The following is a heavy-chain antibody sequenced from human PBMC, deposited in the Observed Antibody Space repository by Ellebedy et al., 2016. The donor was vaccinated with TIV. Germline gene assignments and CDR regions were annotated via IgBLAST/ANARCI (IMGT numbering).Heavy chain of an antibody. CDR3: ARRGSYGDYAVQVNSWFDR. J-gene: IGHJ5*02. V-gene: IGHV3-7*01. CDR2: IYQDGSET. CDR1: GFTFGSYW. D-gene: IGHD4-17*01. Sequence: PGGSLRLSCEASGFTFGSYWMGWVRQPPGKGLEWVANIYQDGSETFYVDSVKGRFTISRENAKKSLYLQMNSLRTEDTAVYYCARRGSYGDYAVQVNSWFDRWGQGTLVTVSS.